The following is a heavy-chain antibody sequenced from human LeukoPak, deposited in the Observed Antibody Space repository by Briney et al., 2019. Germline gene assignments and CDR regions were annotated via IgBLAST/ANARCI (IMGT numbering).Heavy chain of an antibody. J-gene: IGHJ4*02. Sequence: EASVKVSCKASGYTFTGYYMHWVRQAPGQGLEWMGRINPNSGGTNYAQKFQGRVTMTRDTSISTAYMELSRLRSDDTAVYYCARDSTQRYYYDSSGYHYGVDYRGQGTLVTVSS. CDR3: ARDSTQRYYYDSSGYHYGVDY. CDR1: GYTFTGYY. V-gene: IGHV1-2*06. CDR2: INPNSGGT. D-gene: IGHD3-22*01.